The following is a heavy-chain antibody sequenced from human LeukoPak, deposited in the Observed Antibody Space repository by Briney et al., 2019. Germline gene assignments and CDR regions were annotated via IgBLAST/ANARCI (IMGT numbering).Heavy chain of an antibody. D-gene: IGHD6-6*01. J-gene: IGHJ4*02. CDR3: AKGRGAARPGICYFDY. V-gene: IGHV3-23*01. Sequence: GGSLRLSCAASGFTFSSYAMSWVRQAPGKGLEWVSAISGSGGSTYYADSVKGRFTISRDNSKNTLYLQMNSLRAEDTAVYYCAKGRGAARPGICYFDYWGQGTLVTVSS. CDR1: GFTFSSYA. CDR2: ISGSGGST.